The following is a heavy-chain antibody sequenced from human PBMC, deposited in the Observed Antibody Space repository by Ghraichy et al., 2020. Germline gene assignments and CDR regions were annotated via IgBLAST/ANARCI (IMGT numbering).Heavy chain of an antibody. V-gene: IGHV3-74*01. J-gene: IGHJ6*02. D-gene: IGHD3-3*01. CDR1: GFTFSSYW. CDR2: INSDGSST. Sequence: GGSLRLSCAASGFTFSSYWMHWVRQAPGKRLVWVSRINSDGSSTSYADSVKGRFTISRDNAKNTLYLQMNSLRAEDTAVYYCARGPIFGVVFYYYYGMDVWGQGTTVTVSS. CDR3: ARGPIFGVVFYYYYGMDV.